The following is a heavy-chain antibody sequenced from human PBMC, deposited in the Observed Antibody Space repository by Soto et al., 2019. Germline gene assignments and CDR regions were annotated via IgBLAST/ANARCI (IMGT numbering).Heavy chain of an antibody. D-gene: IGHD3-22*01. CDR3: ARVTTHYYDSSGLDY. V-gene: IGHV3-74*01. CDR2: INSDGSST. Sequence: LRLSCAASGFTFSSYWMHWVRQAPGKGLVWVSRINSDGSSTSYADSVKGRYTISRDNAKNTLYLQMNSLRAEDTAVYYCARVTTHYYDSSGLDYWGQGTLVTVSS. J-gene: IGHJ4*02. CDR1: GFTFSSYW.